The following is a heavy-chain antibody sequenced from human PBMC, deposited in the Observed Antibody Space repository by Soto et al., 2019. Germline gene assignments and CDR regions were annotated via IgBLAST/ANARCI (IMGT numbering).Heavy chain of an antibody. Sequence: GGSLRLSCAASGFSFSSHGMHWVRQAPGKGLEWVAVISYDGSNKYYADSVKGRLTISRDHSKNTLYLQMNSLRAEDTAVYYCAKGGYDSGWYLLDYWGQGTLVTVSS. V-gene: IGHV3-30*18. CDR3: AKGGYDSGWYLLDY. CDR1: GFSFSSHG. J-gene: IGHJ4*02. CDR2: ISYDGSNK. D-gene: IGHD6-19*01.